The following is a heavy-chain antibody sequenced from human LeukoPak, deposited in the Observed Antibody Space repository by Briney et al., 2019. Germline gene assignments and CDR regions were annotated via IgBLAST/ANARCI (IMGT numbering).Heavy chain of an antibody. CDR1: GFTFSSYG. CDR2: ISYDGSNK. Sequence: GGSLRLSCAASGFTFSSYGMHWVRQAPGKGLEWVAVISYDGSNKYYADSVKGRFTISRDNSKNTLYLQMNSLRAEDTAVYYCAKSDTILTGYTDYWGQGTLVTVSS. V-gene: IGHV3-30*18. J-gene: IGHJ4*02. CDR3: AKSDTILTGYTDY. D-gene: IGHD3-9*01.